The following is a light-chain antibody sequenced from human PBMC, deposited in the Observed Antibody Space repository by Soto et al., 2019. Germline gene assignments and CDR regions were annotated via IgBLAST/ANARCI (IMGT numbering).Light chain of an antibody. CDR2: GAS. CDR1: QSVPKSY. CDR3: QQYDATPGT. J-gene: IGKJ1*01. Sequence: EIVLTQSPDTLSLSPGERVTLSCRATQSVPKSYLAWFQQKPGQAPRLLIHGASYRATGTPDRFSGSGSGTYFTLTISTLQPEDFAVYSCQQYDATPGTFGQGTKLAIK. V-gene: IGKV3-20*01.